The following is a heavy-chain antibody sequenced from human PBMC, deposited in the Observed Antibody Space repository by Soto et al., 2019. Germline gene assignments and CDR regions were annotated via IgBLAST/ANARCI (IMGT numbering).Heavy chain of an antibody. CDR2: IYYSGST. Sequence: SETLSLTCTVSGGSISSGGYYWSWIRQHPGKGLEWIGYIYYSGSTYYNPSLKSRVTISVDTSKNQFSLKLSSVTAADTAVYYCASGRSITIFGVVTILRSGPIDYWGQGTLVTVSS. CDR3: ASGRSITIFGVVTILRSGPIDY. D-gene: IGHD3-3*01. CDR1: GGSISSGGYY. V-gene: IGHV4-31*03. J-gene: IGHJ4*02.